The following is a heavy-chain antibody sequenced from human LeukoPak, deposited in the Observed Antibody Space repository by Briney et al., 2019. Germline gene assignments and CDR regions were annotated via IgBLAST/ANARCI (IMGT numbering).Heavy chain of an antibody. CDR3: ARVQWLATGYYFDY. J-gene: IGHJ4*02. D-gene: IGHD6-19*01. CDR1: GFTFSSYT. V-gene: IGHV3-21*01. CDR2: ISSSSSYI. Sequence: GVLRLSCAASGFTFSSYTMNWVRQAPGKGLEWVSSISSSSSYIYYADSVRGRFTISRDNAKNSLYLQMNSLRADDTAVYYCARVQWLATGYYFDYWGQGTLVTVSS.